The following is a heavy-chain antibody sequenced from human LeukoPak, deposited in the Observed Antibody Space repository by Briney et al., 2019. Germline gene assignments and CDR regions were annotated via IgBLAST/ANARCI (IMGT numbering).Heavy chain of an antibody. CDR3: ARDAGSSGWTRFDY. CDR2: INPNSGGT. D-gene: IGHD6-19*01. CDR1: GYTFTDYY. V-gene: IGHV1-2*02. Sequence: ASVKVSCKASGYTFTDYYLHWVRQAPGQGLGWMGWINPNSGGTNYARKFQGGFTMTRDTSISTAYMELSSLRSDDTAVYYCARDAGSSGWTRFDYWGQGTLVTVSS. J-gene: IGHJ4*02.